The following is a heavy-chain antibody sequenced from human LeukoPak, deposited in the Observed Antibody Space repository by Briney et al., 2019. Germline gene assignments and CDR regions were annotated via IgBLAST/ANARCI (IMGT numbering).Heavy chain of an antibody. V-gene: IGHV4-34*01. J-gene: IGHJ5*02. Sequence: PSETLSLTCAVYGGSFSGYYWSWIRQPPGKGLEWIGEINHSGSTNYNPSLKSRVTISVDTSKNQFSLKLSSVTAADTAVYYCARAWYSNYDVQETNWFDPWGQGTLVTVSS. D-gene: IGHD4-11*01. CDR2: INHSGST. CDR3: ARAWYSNYDVQETNWFDP. CDR1: GGSFSGYY.